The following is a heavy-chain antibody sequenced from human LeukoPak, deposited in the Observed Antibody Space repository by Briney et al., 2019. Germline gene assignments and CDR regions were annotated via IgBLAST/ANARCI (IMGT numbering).Heavy chain of an antibody. J-gene: IGHJ4*02. V-gene: IGHV1-46*01. CDR3: ARDPGIGDH. CDR1: GYTFTSYY. CDR2: INPSGGST. Sequence: ASVKVSCKASGYTFTSYYMHWVRQAPGQGLEWMGIINPSGGSTSYAQKFQGRVTMTRDTSTSTAYMELRSLRSDDTAVYYCARDPGIGDHWGQGTLVTVSS. D-gene: IGHD6-13*01.